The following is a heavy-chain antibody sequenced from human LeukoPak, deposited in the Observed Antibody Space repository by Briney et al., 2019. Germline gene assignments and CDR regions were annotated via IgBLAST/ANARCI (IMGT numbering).Heavy chain of an antibody. V-gene: IGHV4-59*01. CDR3: ARVGGTNHYYYGMDV. CDR2: IYYSGST. J-gene: IGHJ6*02. D-gene: IGHD1-26*01. CDR1: GGSISNYY. Sequence: SETLSLTCTVSGGSISNYYWSWTRQSPGKGLEWIGYIYYSGSTNYNPSLKSRVTISVDTSKNQFSLKLSSVTAADTAVYYCARVGGTNHYYYGMDVWGQGTTVTVSS.